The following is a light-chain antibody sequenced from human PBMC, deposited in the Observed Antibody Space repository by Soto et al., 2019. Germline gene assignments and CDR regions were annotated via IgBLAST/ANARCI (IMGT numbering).Light chain of an antibody. CDR2: GAS. CDR1: QSVSIN. Sequence: EIVITQSPSTLCVYPGERVTLSCRASQSVSINLAWFQQKPGQAPRLLIYGASTRATGIPARFSGSGSGTEFTLTISSLQSEDFAIYYCQQTYTTPRTFGQGTKVDIK. J-gene: IGKJ1*01. V-gene: IGKV3-15*01. CDR3: QQTYTTPRT.